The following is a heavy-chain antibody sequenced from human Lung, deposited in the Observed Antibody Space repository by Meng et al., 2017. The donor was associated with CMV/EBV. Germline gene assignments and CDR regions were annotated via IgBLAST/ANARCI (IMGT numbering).Heavy chain of an antibody. J-gene: IGHJ6*02. D-gene: IGHD3-3*01. V-gene: IGHV3-30*02. CDR2: IRYDGKNE. CDR1: GFTFSSYG. Sequence: SCAASGFTFSSYGMHWVRQAPGKGLEGVAFIRYDGKNEYYADSVKGRFSISRDDSKNTLYLQMNSLRPEDTAVYYCAKETGPISGGYYYYGIDVXGQAXTVTVSS. CDR3: AKETGPISGGYYYYGIDV.